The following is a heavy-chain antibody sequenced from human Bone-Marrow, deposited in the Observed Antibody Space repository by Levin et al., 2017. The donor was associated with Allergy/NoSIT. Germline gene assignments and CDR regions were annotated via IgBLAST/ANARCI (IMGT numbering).Heavy chain of an antibody. D-gene: IGHD6-13*01. CDR1: GDSMSNGDYF. J-gene: IGHJ6*02. CDR3: AREGAAGFALGMDV. CDR2: VYYSGAT. Sequence: PSETLSLTCTVSGDSMSNGDYFYSWIRQPPGKGLEWIGYVYYSGATYYNPSLKSRVAISVDTSKTQFSLKLSSVTAADTAIYFCAREGAAGFALGMDVWGQGTTVTVSS. V-gene: IGHV4-30-4*01.